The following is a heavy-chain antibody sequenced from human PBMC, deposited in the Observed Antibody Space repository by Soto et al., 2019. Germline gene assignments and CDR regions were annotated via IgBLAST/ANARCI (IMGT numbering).Heavy chain of an antibody. D-gene: IGHD3-22*01. J-gene: IGHJ4*02. CDR2: IYHSGGT. CDR3: ARDSRSGYYLEY. Sequence: QLQLQESGSGLVKPSQTLSLTCAVSGDSISSGGYSWNRIRQPPGKGLEWIGYIYHSGGTDYNPSLKSRVTITVDSSNNQFSLKLSSVTAADTAVYYCARDSRSGYYLEYWGQGTLVTVSS. CDR1: GDSISSGGYS. V-gene: IGHV4-30-2*01.